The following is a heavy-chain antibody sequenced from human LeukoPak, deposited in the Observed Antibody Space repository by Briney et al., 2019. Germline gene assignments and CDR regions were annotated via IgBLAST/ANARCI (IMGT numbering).Heavy chain of an antibody. Sequence: SETLSLTCAVYGGSFSGYYWSWIRQPPGKWLEWIGEINHSGSTNYNPSLKSRVTISVDTSKNQFSLKLSSVTAADTAVYYCARDVDDYTDYWGQGTLVTVSS. D-gene: IGHD4-11*01. CDR2: INHSGST. CDR1: GGSFSGYY. J-gene: IGHJ4*02. CDR3: ARDVDDYTDY. V-gene: IGHV4-34*01.